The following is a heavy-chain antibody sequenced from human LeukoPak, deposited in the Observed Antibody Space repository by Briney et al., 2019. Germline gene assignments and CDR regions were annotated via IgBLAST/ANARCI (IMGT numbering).Heavy chain of an antibody. J-gene: IGHJ4*02. Sequence: SKTLSLTCAVYGGSFSGYYWSWIRQPPGKGLGWIGEINHSGSTNYNPSLKSRVTISVDTSKNQFSLKLSSVTAADTAVYYCARERQWYSSSWYDYWGQGTLVTVSS. V-gene: IGHV4-34*01. CDR1: GGSFSGYY. D-gene: IGHD6-13*01. CDR3: ARERQWYSSSWYDY. CDR2: INHSGST.